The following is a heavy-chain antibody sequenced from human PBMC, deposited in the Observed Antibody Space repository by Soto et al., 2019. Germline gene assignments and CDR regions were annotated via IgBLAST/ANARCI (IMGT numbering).Heavy chain of an antibody. CDR2: INPSGGRT. CDR1: GYSFTSYF. Sequence: GASVKVSCKASGYSFTSYFMHWVRQAPGQGVEWMGIINPSGGRTTYAQKFQGRVTMTRDTSTSTVYMELNSLRSEDTAVYYCARDGCVTATCAGGGNWFDPWGQGTPVTVSS. CDR3: ARDGCVTATCAGGGNWFDP. J-gene: IGHJ5*02. V-gene: IGHV1-46*01. D-gene: IGHD3-16*01.